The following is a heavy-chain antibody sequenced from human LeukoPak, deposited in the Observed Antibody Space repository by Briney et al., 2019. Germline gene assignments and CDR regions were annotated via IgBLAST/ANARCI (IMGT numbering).Heavy chain of an antibody. CDR3: ARYSRGLSSDGFDY. J-gene: IGHJ4*02. Sequence: GGSLRLSCAASGFTFSSYSMNWVRQAPGKGLEWVSSINSSSGYMYYADSVKGRFTISRDNAKNSLYLQMNSLRAEDTAVYYCARYSRGLSSDGFDYWGQGTLVTVSS. V-gene: IGHV3-21*01. D-gene: IGHD1-26*01. CDR1: GFTFSSYS. CDR2: INSSSGYM.